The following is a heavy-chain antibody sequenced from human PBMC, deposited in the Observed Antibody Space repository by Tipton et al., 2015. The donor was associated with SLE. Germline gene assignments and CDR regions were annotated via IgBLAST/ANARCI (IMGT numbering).Heavy chain of an antibody. CDR1: GGTFSSYT. CDR2: ISAYNGNT. J-gene: IGHJ3*02. V-gene: IGHV1-18*01. D-gene: IGHD1-14*01. Sequence: QSGAEVKKPGSSVKVSCKASGGTFSSYTISWVRQAPGQGLEWMGWISAYNGNTNYAQKLQGRVTMTTDTSTSTAYMELRSLRSDDTAVYYCARDTGLFRAFDIWGQGTMVTVSS. CDR3: ARDTGLFRAFDI.